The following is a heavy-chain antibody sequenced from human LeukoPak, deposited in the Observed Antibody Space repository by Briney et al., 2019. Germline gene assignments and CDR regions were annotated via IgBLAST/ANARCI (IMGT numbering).Heavy chain of an antibody. CDR3: ARVTGDRRGHAFDI. CDR2: MNPNSGNT. Sequence: ASVKVSCKASGYTFTSYDINWVRQATGQGLEWMGWMNPNSGNTGYAQKFQGRVTMTRNTSISTAYMELSSLRSDDTAVYYCARVTGDRRGHAFDIWGQGTMVTVSS. D-gene: IGHD7-27*01. J-gene: IGHJ3*02. CDR1: GYTFTSYD. V-gene: IGHV1-8*01.